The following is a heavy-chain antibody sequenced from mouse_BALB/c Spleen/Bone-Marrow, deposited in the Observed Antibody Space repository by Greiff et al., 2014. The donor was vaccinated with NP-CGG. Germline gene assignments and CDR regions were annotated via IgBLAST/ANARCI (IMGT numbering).Heavy chain of an antibody. CDR3: TRSGTLGAMDY. V-gene: IGHV1-69*02. CDR2: IYPSDSYT. D-gene: IGHD4-1*01. J-gene: IGHJ4*01. CDR1: GYTFTSYC. Sequence: LVESGAELVRPGASVKLSCKASGYTFTSYCINWVKQRPGQGLEWIGNIYPSDSYTNYNQKFKDKATLTVDKSSSTAYMQLSSPTSEDSAVYYCTRSGTLGAMDYWGQGTSVTVSS.